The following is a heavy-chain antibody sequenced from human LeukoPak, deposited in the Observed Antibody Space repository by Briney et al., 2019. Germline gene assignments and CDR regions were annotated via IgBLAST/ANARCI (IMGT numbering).Heavy chain of an antibody. Sequence: GGSLRVSCAASGFTVSSNYMSWVRQAPGKGLEWVSVIYSGGSTYYADSVKGRFTISRDNSKNTLYLQMNSLRAEDTAVYYCARVLRTLVGATHRAEYFQHWGQGTLVTVSS. CDR2: IYSGGST. CDR1: GFTVSSNY. V-gene: IGHV3-53*01. CDR3: ARVLRTLVGATHRAEYFQH. J-gene: IGHJ1*01. D-gene: IGHD1-26*01.